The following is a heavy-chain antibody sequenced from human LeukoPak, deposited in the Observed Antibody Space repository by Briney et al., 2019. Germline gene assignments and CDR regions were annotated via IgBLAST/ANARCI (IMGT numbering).Heavy chain of an antibody. V-gene: IGHV3-33*01. CDR2: IWYDGSNK. CDR3: ARRYCSGGSCYSFRGDWFDP. Sequence: PGGSLRLSCVTSGLTFRTYGMHWVRQAPGKGLEWVAVIWYDGSNKYYADSVKGRFTISRDNSKNTLYLQMNSLRAEDTAVYYCARRYCSGGSCYSFRGDWFDPWGQGTLVTVSS. CDR1: GLTFRTYG. D-gene: IGHD2-15*01. J-gene: IGHJ5*02.